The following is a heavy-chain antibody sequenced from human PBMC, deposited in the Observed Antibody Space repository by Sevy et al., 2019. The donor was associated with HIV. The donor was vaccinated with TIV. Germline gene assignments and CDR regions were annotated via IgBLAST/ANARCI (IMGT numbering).Heavy chain of an antibody. Sequence: ASVKVSCKASGYPFIGYDVNWVRQVTGQGPEWMGWLNIHSGSTGYAQKFQGRVTMTRDTSKSTAYMELSSLRSEDTAVYYCARLQRSGYSDYWGQGTLVTVSS. D-gene: IGHD3-3*01. CDR3: ARLQRSGYSDY. J-gene: IGHJ4*02. V-gene: IGHV1-8*01. CDR1: GYPFIGYD. CDR2: LNIHSGST.